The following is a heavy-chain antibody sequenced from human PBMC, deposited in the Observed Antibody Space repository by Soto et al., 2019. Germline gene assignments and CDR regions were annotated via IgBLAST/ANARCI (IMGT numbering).Heavy chain of an antibody. CDR3: ARDRGSDDPIDY. J-gene: IGHJ4*02. D-gene: IGHD3-10*01. V-gene: IGHV3-33*01. CDR2: IWHDGMNK. Sequence: QVQLVESGGGVVQPERSLTLSCAASGFTFSSYGMHWVRQAPGKGLECVAVIWHDGMNKYYADSVRGRFTISRDNSKNTLYLQMNSLIAEDTAVYYCARDRGSDDPIDYWGQGTLVTVSS. CDR1: GFTFSSYG.